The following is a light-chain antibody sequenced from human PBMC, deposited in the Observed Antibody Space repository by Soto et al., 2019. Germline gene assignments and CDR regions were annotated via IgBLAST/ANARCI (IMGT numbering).Light chain of an antibody. CDR1: QTVERW. CDR2: DVS. J-gene: IGKJ2*01. Sequence: DFQMTQSPSTLSASVGDKVIITCRASQTVERWMAWYQQKPGKAPKLLISDVSTLERGVPSRFRGSGSATEFTLTISGLKPYDFETYYCQQYKDYVYTFGQGTKVDIK. V-gene: IGKV1-5*01. CDR3: QQYKDYVYT.